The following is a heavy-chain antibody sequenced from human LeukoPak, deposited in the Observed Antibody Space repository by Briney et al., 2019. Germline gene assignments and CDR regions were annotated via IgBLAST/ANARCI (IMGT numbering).Heavy chain of an antibody. Sequence: SVKVSCKASGGTFSSYAISWVRQAPGQGLEWMGGIIPIFGTANYAQKFQGRVTITADESTSTAYMELSSLRSEDTAVYYCAGACRYCSSTSCSQLMDYWGQGTLVTVSS. CDR3: AGACRYCSSTSCSQLMDY. D-gene: IGHD2-2*01. V-gene: IGHV1-69*13. J-gene: IGHJ4*02. CDR1: GGTFSSYA. CDR2: IIPIFGTA.